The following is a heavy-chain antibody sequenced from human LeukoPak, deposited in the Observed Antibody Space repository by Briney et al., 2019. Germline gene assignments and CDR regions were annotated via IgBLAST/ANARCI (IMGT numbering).Heavy chain of an antibody. CDR2: IRADGSNK. J-gene: IGHJ4*02. CDR1: GFTFGDYY. V-gene: IGHV3-30*02. D-gene: IGHD2-2*01. CDR3: DCSSATCYAAGDY. Sequence: GGSLRLSCAASGFTFGDYYMSWIRQAPGKGLEWVAFIRADGSNKYYADSVKGRFTISRDNSKNTLYLQMNSLRAEDTAIYYCDCSSATCYAAGDYWGQGTLVTVSS.